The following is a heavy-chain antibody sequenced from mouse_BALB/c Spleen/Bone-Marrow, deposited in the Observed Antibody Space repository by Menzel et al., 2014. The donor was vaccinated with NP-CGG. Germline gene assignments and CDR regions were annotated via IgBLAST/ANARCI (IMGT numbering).Heavy chain of an antibody. CDR2: IYPGDFNT. D-gene: IGHD2-3*01. CDR3: ARKSRRAYDPMNY. J-gene: IGHJ4*01. Sequence: VQLQQSGPELVKPGASVRISCKASGYTFTSYYVHWVRQRPGQGLEWIGWIYPGDFNTKYNEKFKGKATLTADKSSXTVSMQVSSLTSEDSAVYFCARKSRRAYDPMNYWGQGTSVTVSS. CDR1: GYTFTSYY. V-gene: IGHV1S56*01.